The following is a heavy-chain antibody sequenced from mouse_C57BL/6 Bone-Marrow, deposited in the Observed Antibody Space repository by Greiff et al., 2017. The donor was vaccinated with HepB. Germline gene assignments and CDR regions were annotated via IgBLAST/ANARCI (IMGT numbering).Heavy chain of an antibody. J-gene: IGHJ3*01. V-gene: IGHV6-6*01. D-gene: IGHD1-1*01. Sequence: DVMLVESGGGLVQPGGSMKLSCAASGFTFSDAWMDWVRQSPEKGLEWVAEIRNKANNHATYYAESVKGRFTISRDDSKSSVYLQMNSLRAEDTGTYYCTRPYYGSSYGFAYWGQGTLVTVSA. CDR3: TRPYYGSSYGFAY. CDR1: GFTFSDAW. CDR2: IRNKANNHAT.